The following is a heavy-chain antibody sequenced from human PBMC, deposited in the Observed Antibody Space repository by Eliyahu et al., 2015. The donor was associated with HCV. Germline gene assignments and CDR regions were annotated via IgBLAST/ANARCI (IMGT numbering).Heavy chain of an antibody. CDR2: IYYSGST. CDR3: ASLEGDTVGFDGMDV. J-gene: IGHJ6*02. D-gene: IGHD5-18*01. CDR1: GGSISSSSYY. V-gene: IGHV4-39*01. Sequence: QLQLQESGPGLVKPSETLSLTCTVSGGSISSSSYYWGWIRQPPGKGLEWIGSIYYSGSTYYNPSLKSRVTISVDTSKNQFSLKLSSVTAADTAVYYCASLEGDTVGFDGMDVWGQGTTVTVSS.